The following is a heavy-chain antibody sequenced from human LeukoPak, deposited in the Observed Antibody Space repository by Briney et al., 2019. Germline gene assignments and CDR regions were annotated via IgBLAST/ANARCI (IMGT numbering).Heavy chain of an antibody. V-gene: IGHV3-33*01. J-gene: IGHJ4*02. CDR1: GFTFSTYG. D-gene: IGHD2-2*01. Sequence: GGSLRLSCVASGFTFSTYGMHWVRQAPGKGLEWVAVIGNDGTDKYHADSVKGRFTISRDNSKKTLYLQMNSLRAEDTAVYYCARDYCSSISCLFDYWGRGTLVTVSS. CDR2: IGNDGTDK. CDR3: ARDYCSSISCLFDY.